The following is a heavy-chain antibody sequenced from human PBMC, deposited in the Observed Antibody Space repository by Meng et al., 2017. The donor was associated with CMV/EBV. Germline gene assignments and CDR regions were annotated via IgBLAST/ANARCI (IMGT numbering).Heavy chain of an antibody. CDR1: GGSIRSSSYY. V-gene: IGHV4-39*07. CDR3: ASRITIFGVVTAFDP. CDR2: IYYSGST. J-gene: IGHJ5*02. D-gene: IGHD3-3*01. Sequence: QLQREESGPGLVKPSEPLSLTCTVSGGSIRSSSYYWGWIRQPPGKGLEWIGSIYYSGSTYYNPSLKSRVTISVDTSKNQFSLKLSSVTAADTAVYYCASRITIFGVVTAFDPWGQGALVTVSS.